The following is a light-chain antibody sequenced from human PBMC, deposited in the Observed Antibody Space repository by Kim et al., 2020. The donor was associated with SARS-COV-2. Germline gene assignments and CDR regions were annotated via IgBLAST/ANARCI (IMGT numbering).Light chain of an antibody. CDR2: GAS. CDR3: HHYGSSST. V-gene: IGKV3-20*01. Sequence: EIVLTQSPGTLSLSPGERATLSCRASQSVRSSYLAWYQQKPGQASRLLIYGASSRATGIPDRFSGSGSGTDFTLTISSLEPEDFAVYSCHHYGSSSTFGQGTKLEIK. CDR1: QSVRSSY. J-gene: IGKJ2*01.